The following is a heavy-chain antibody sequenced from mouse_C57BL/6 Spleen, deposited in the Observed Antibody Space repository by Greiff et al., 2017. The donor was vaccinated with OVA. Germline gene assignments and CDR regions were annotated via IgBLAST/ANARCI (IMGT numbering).Heavy chain of an antibody. D-gene: IGHD1-1*01. CDR3: ASFYYYGSSSYWYFDV. CDR1: GYSITSGYY. Sequence: ESGPGLVKPSQSLSLTCSVTGYSITSGYYWNWLRQFPGNKLEWMGYISYDGSNNYNPSLKNRISITRDTSKNQFFLKLNSVTTEDTATYYCASFYYYGSSSYWYFDVWGTGTTVTVSS. CDR2: ISYDGSN. J-gene: IGHJ1*03. V-gene: IGHV3-6*01.